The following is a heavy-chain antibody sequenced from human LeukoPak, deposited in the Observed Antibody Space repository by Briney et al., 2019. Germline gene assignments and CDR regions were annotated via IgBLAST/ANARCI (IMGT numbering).Heavy chain of an antibody. Sequence: PGGSLRLSWAASGFSFSSYNMNWVRQAPGKGLEWVAVTSYDGSSKYYADSVKGRFIISRDNSKNTLCLQMSSLRAEDTAVYYCARGGSGNPSLSLYYFDYWGQGTLVTVSS. J-gene: IGHJ4*02. V-gene: IGHV3-30-3*01. D-gene: IGHD4-23*01. CDR3: ARGGSGNPSLSLYYFDY. CDR1: GFSFSSYN. CDR2: TSYDGSSK.